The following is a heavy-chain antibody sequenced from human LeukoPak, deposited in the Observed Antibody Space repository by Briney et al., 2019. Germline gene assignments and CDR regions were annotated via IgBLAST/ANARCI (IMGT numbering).Heavy chain of an antibody. D-gene: IGHD3-16*01. V-gene: IGHV1-2*02. CDR1: GYTFTDYY. J-gene: IGHJ4*02. CDR2: INPNRGAT. CDR3: AKAGEEKKAFMRDHAAYYFDY. Sequence: GASVKVSCKASGYTFTDYYIHWVPQAPGQGLEWRGWINPNRGATNYAQKFQGRVTMTRDTSISAAYMDLSRLRSDDTAVFYCAKAGEEKKAFMRDHAAYYFDYWGQGTLVTVSS.